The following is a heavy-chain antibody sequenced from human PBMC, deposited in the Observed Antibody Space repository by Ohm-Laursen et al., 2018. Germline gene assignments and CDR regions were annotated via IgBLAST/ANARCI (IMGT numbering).Heavy chain of an antibody. J-gene: IGHJ3*02. V-gene: IGHV4-31*03. Sequence: TLSLTCTVSGGSISSGGYYWSWIRQHPGKGLEWIGYIYYSGSTYYNPSLKSRVTISVDTSKNQFSLKLSSVTAADTAVYYCARAWYYYDSSGGRERAFDIWGQGTMVTVSS. CDR3: ARAWYYYDSSGGRERAFDI. D-gene: IGHD3-22*01. CDR2: IYYSGST. CDR1: GGSISSGGYY.